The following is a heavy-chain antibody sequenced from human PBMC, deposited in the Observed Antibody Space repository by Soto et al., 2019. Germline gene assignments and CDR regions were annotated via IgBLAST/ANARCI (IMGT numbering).Heavy chain of an antibody. CDR3: ARIAAADDYYYYGMDV. CDR1: GGSISSSNW. D-gene: IGHD6-13*01. J-gene: IGHJ6*02. Sequence: PSETLSLTCAVSGGSISSSNWWSWVRQPPGKGLEWIGEIYHSGSTNYNPSLKSRVTISVDKSKNQFSLKLSSVTAADTAVYYCARIAAADDYYYYGMDVWGQGTTVTVSS. CDR2: IYHSGST. V-gene: IGHV4-4*02.